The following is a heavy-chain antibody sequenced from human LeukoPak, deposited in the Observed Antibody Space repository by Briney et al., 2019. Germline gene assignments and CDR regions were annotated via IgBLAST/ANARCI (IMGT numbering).Heavy chain of an antibody. Sequence: ASVKVSCKASGYTFTSYGISWVRQAPGQGLEWMGWISAYNGNTNYAQKLQGRVTMTTDTSTSTAHMELRSLRSDDTAVYYCARWVGYYYDSSGYYSPGGYFDYWGQGTLVTVSS. CDR3: ARWVGYYYDSSGYYSPGGYFDY. V-gene: IGHV1-18*01. CDR2: ISAYNGNT. CDR1: GYTFTSYG. D-gene: IGHD3-22*01. J-gene: IGHJ4*02.